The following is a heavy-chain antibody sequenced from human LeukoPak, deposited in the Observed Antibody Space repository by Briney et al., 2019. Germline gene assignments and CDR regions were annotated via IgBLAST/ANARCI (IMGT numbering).Heavy chain of an antibody. CDR1: GFTFRSYG. Sequence: PGGSLRLSCAASGFTFRSYGMTWVRQAPGKGLEWVSATSGSGGSTYYADSVKGRFTISRDNSKNTLYLQMNSLRAEDTAVYYCARDYGGSSPFDYWGQGTLVTVSS. CDR2: TSGSGGST. D-gene: IGHD4-23*01. J-gene: IGHJ4*02. CDR3: ARDYGGSSPFDY. V-gene: IGHV3-23*01.